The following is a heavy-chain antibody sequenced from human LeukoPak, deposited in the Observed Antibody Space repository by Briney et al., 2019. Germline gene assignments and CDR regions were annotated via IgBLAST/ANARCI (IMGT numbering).Heavy chain of an antibody. CDR2: IIPILGIA. CDR1: GGTFSSYA. CDR3: ASVLSGIAVAGSFDP. D-gene: IGHD6-19*01. Sequence: SVNVSCKASGGTFSSYAISWVRQAPGQGLEWMGRIIPILGIANYAQKFQGRVTITADKSTSTAYMELSSLRSEDTAVYYCASVLSGIAVAGSFDPWGQGTLVTVSS. J-gene: IGHJ5*02. V-gene: IGHV1-69*04.